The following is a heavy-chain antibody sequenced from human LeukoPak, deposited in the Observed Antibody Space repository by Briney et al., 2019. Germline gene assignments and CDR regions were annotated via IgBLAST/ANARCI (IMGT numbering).Heavy chain of an antibody. J-gene: IGHJ5*02. CDR3: ARTANVDTARWFDP. Sequence: KPSETLSLTCTVSGGSISSYYWSWIRQPPGKGLEWIGYIYYSGSTNYNPSLKSRVTISVDTSKNQFSLKLSSVTAADTAVYYCARTANVDTARWFDPWGQGTLVTVSS. CDR1: GGSISSYY. D-gene: IGHD5-18*01. CDR2: IYYSGST. V-gene: IGHV4-59*01.